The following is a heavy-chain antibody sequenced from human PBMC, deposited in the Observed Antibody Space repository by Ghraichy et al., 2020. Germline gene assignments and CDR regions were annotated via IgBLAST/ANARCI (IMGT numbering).Heavy chain of an antibody. Sequence: SETLSLTCTVSGGSISSYYWSWIRQPPGKGLEWIGYINYSGSTNHYPSLKSRVKISIDTSKNQFSLKLSSVTAADTAVYYCARGQGSGTRYYYYGMDVWGQGTTVTVSS. D-gene: IGHD3-10*01. V-gene: IGHV4-59*08. CDR1: GGSISSYY. J-gene: IGHJ6*02. CDR2: INYSGST. CDR3: ARGQGSGTRYYYYGMDV.